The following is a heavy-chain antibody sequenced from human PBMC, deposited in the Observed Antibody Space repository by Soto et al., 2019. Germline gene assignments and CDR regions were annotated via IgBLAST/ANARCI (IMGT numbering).Heavy chain of an antibody. D-gene: IGHD3-10*01. J-gene: IGHJ4*02. CDR2: ISSSGSYI. CDR1: GFTFSSHS. CDR3: AKGASGLLWFCDF. V-gene: IGHV3-21*04. Sequence: EVQLVESGGGLVKPGGSLRLSCAASGFTFSSHSMNWVRQAPGKGLEWVSSISSSGSYIYYAESVKGRFTISRDNSKNTLYLEMNTLRAEDTAVYYCAKGASGLLWFCDFWGQGTLVTVSS.